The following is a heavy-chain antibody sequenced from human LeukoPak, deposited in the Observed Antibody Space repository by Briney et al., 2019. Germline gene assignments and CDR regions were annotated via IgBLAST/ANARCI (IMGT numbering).Heavy chain of an antibody. CDR2: IWYDGSNK. D-gene: IGHD5-18*01. V-gene: IGHV3-33*01. CDR1: GFTFSSYG. Sequence: PGGSLRLSCAASGFTFSSYGMHWVRQAPGKGLEWVAVIWYDGSNKYYADSVKGRFTISRDNSKNTLYLQMNSLRAEDTAVYYCARDFGDVIQLWAFDYWGQGTLVTVSS. J-gene: IGHJ4*02. CDR3: ARDFGDVIQLWAFDY.